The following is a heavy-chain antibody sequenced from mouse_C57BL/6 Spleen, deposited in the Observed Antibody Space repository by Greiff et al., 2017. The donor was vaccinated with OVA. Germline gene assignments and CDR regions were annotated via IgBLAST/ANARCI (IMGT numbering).Heavy chain of an antibody. CDR1: GFTFSNYW. D-gene: IGHD1-1*01. Sequence: EVMLVESGGGLVQPGGSMKLSCVASGFTFSNYWMNWVRQSPEKGLEWVAQIRLKSDNYATHYAESVKGRFTISRDDSKSSVYLQMNNLRAEDTGIYYCTAITTGPPDVWGTGTTVTVSS. CDR2: IRLKSDNYAT. J-gene: IGHJ1*03. V-gene: IGHV6-3*01. CDR3: TAITTGPPDV.